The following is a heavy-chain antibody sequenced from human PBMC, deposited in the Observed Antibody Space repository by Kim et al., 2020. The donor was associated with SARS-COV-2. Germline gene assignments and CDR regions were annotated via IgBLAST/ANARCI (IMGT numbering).Heavy chain of an antibody. Sequence: GGSLRLSCAASGFTFSNAWMSWVRQAPGKGLAWVGRIKSKISGGTTDYAAPVKGRFTISRDDSKNTLYLQMSSLKTEDTAVDYCTTGQSGGGYYYYYGM. CDR3: TTGQSGGGYYYYYGM. CDR2: IKSKISGGTT. D-gene: IGHD1-26*01. CDR1: GFTFSNAW. J-gene: IGHJ6*01. V-gene: IGHV3-15*01.